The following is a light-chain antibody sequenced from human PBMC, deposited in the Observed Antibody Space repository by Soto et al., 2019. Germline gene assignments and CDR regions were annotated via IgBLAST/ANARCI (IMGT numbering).Light chain of an antibody. Sequence: IVMTQSPATLSVSPWERATLSCRAGQTIYSNVAWYQQKPGQAPRLLIYAASSRATGIPDRFSGSGSGTDFTLTISRLEPEDFAVYYCQQYGSSPWTFGQGTKVDIK. J-gene: IGKJ1*01. V-gene: IGKV3-20*01. CDR1: QTIYSN. CDR3: QQYGSSPWT. CDR2: AAS.